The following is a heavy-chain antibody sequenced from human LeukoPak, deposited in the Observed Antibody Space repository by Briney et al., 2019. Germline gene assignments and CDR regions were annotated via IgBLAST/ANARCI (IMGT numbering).Heavy chain of an antibody. V-gene: IGHV3-23*01. J-gene: IGHJ6*02. CDR3: AKEYSSTWYYYYYYGMDV. CDR1: GFTFSSYA. CDR2: ISGNGGST. D-gene: IGHD6-13*01. Sequence: GGSLRLSCAASGFTFSSYALSWVRQAPGKGLEWVSAISGNGGSTYSADSVKGRFTISRDNSKNTLFLQMSGLRAEDTAVYYCAKEYSSTWYYYYYYGMDVWGQGTTVTVSS.